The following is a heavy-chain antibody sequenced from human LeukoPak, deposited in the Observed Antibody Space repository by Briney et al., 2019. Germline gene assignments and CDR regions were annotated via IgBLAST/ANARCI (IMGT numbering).Heavy chain of an antibody. J-gene: IGHJ4*02. Sequence: GASVKVSCKASGYIFSDYYMHWVRQAPGQGLEWLGWINPKSGAADYAQQFRGRVTMTRDTSINTDYMEMKSVTSDGTAVYYCARGAEAETSPLDFWGQGTLVIVS. CDR1: GYIFSDYY. CDR3: ARGAEAETSPLDF. CDR2: INPKSGAA. D-gene: IGHD6-13*01. V-gene: IGHV1-2*02.